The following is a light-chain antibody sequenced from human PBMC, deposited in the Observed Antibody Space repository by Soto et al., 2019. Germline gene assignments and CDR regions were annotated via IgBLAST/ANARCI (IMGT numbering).Light chain of an antibody. V-gene: IGKV3-20*01. CDR3: QQDGSTPSIT. J-gene: IGKJ5*01. CDR1: QSVTSNY. Sequence: EIVLTQSPGTLSLSPGERATLSCRASQSVTSNYLAWYQLKPGQAPRLLIYAASNTATGIPDRFSGSWSGTDFTLSISRLEPEDFAVYYCQQDGSTPSITFGQGTRLEIK. CDR2: AAS.